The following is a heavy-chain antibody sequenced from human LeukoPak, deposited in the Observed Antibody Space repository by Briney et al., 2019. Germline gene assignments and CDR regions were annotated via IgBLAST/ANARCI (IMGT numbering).Heavy chain of an antibody. D-gene: IGHD3-22*01. CDR3: ARGDSSGYYYGGPLYYYYYMDV. J-gene: IGHJ6*03. CDR2: ISAYNGNT. V-gene: IGHV1-18*01. CDR1: GYTFTSYG. Sequence: ASVKVSCKASGYTFTSYGISWVRQAPGQGLEWMGWISAYNGNTNYALKLQGRVTMTTDTSTSTAYMELRSLRSDDTAVYYCARGDSSGYYYGGPLYYYYYMDVWGKGTTVTISS.